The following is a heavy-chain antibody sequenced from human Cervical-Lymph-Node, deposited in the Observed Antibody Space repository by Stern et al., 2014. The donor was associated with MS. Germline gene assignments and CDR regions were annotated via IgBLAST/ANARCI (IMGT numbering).Heavy chain of an antibody. CDR2: VIPIFGTP. J-gene: IGHJ4*02. Sequence: QVQLVQSGAEVKEPGSAVKVSCKASGGSFNNYAINWVRQAPGQGLEWVGGVIPIFGTPQYAHKFQGRLTFTADESTNTDYMELSSLRSEDSAVYYCARDGDTAMVTPLYFFAFWGQGTLVIVSS. CDR1: GGSFNNYA. D-gene: IGHD5-18*01. V-gene: IGHV1-69*12. CDR3: ARDGDTAMVTPLYFFAF.